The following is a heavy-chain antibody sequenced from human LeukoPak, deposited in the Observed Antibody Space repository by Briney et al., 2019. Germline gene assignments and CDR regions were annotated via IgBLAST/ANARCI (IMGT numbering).Heavy chain of an antibody. CDR2: VYSSGST. Sequence: SETLSLTCSVSGVSVSGYFWTWIRQSPGKGLEWIGYVYSSGSTNYNPSLRSRVTISVDTSKNQFSLRLSSVTAADTAVYYCARRRELLRSYWYFDLWGRRTLVTVSS. CDR3: ARRRELLRSYWYFDL. V-gene: IGHV4-59*08. J-gene: IGHJ2*01. CDR1: GVSVSGYF. D-gene: IGHD1-26*01.